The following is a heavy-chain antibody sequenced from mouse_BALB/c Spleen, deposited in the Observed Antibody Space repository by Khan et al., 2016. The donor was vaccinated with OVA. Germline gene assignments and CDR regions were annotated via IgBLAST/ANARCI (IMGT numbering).Heavy chain of an antibody. CDR3: ARNYDYDEGLVY. V-gene: IGHV2-2*02. CDR2: IWSGGST. J-gene: IGHJ3*01. D-gene: IGHD2-4*01. Sequence: QVHLKQSGPGLVQPSQSLSITCTVSGFSLTSYGIHWVRQSPGKGLEWLGVIWSGGSTDYDAAFISRLSISKDNSKSQVFFKMNSLQGNDTAIYYCARNYDYDEGLVYWGQGTLVTVSA. CDR1: GFSLTSYG.